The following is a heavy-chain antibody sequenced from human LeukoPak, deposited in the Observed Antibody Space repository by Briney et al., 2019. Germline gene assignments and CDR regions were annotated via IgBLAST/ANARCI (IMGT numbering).Heavy chain of an antibody. CDR1: GYTFTGYY. CDR2: INPNSDGT. CDR3: ARGLTYSTGWFYFDF. V-gene: IGHV1-2*02. J-gene: IGHJ4*02. D-gene: IGHD6-13*01. Sequence: GASVKVSCKASGYTFTGYYIHWVRQAPGQGLEWMGWINPNSDGTLYAQKFQGRVTLTRDTSISTAYMELSRLRSDDTAIYYCARGLTYSTGWFYFDFWGQGTLVTVSS.